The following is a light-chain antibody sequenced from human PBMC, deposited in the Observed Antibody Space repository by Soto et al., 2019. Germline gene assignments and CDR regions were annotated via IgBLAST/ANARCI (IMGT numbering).Light chain of an antibody. CDR3: QQYAGSLRT. J-gene: IGKJ1*01. CDR1: LSVSSSY. CDR2: DAS. V-gene: IGKV3-20*01. Sequence: EIVLTQSPGTLSLSQGERATLSCRASLSVSSSYLAWYQQKPGQAPRLLIYDASSRAAGIPDRFSGSGSGTDFTLTISRLEPEDFAVYFCQQYAGSLRTFGQGTKVDIK.